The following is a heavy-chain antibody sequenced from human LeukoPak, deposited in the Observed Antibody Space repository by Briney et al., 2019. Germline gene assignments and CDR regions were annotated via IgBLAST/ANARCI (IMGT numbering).Heavy chain of an antibody. V-gene: IGHV3-23*01. CDR3: AKFARIVLMVYAISEGNWFDP. Sequence: GSLRLSCAASGFTFSSYAMSWVRQAPGKGLEWVSAISGSGGSTYYADSVKGRFTISRDNSKNTLYLQMNSLRAEDTAVYYCAKFARIVLMVYAISEGNWFDPWGQETLVTVSS. CDR1: GFTFSSYA. J-gene: IGHJ5*02. CDR2: ISGSGGST. D-gene: IGHD2-8*01.